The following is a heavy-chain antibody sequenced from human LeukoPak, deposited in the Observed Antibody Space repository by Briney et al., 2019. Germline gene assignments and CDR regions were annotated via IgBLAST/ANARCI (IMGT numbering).Heavy chain of an antibody. D-gene: IGHD5-12*01. CDR1: GFTFRSYW. V-gene: IGHV3-74*01. Sequence: GGSLRLSCAASGFTFRSYWTHWVRQAPGKGLVWVSRINSDGSSTTYADSVKGRFTISRDNAKNTLYLQMNSLRAEDTAVYYCVGAYDLRFWGQGTLVTVSS. CDR2: INSDGSST. J-gene: IGHJ4*02. CDR3: VGAYDLRF.